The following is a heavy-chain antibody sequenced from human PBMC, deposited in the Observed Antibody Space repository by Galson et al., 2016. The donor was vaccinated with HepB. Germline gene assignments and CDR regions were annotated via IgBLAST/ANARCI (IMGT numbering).Heavy chain of an antibody. D-gene: IGHD3-22*01. CDR2: IYHSGIS. V-gene: IGHV4-39*07. Sequence: SETLSLTCTVSAGSISNSSYYWGWIRQPPGQGLEWIGQIYHSGISNYNPSLKSRVSISVDKSKNHFSLQLTSVTAADTAIYFCAKSRYSDTTGYFFPDFWGQGTLVTVSS. CDR1: AGSISNSSYY. CDR3: AKSRYSDTTGYFFPDF. J-gene: IGHJ4*02.